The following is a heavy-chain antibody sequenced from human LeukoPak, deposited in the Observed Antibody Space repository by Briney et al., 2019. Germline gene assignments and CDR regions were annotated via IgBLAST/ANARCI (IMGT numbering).Heavy chain of an antibody. CDR1: GFTFSSYA. CDR2: ISGSGGST. D-gene: IGHD3-22*01. V-gene: IGHV3-23*01. CDR3: AKDPNAYYDSSGGYDY. Sequence: LSGGSLRLSCAASGFTFSSYAMSWVRQAPGKGLEWVSAISGSGGSTYYADSVKGRFTISRDNSKNTLYLQMNSLRAEDTAVYYCAKDPNAYYDSSGGYDYWGQGTLVTVSS. J-gene: IGHJ4*02.